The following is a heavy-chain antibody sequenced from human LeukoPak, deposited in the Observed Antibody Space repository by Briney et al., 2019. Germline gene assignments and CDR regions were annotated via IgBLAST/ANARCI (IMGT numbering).Heavy chain of an antibody. CDR3: AKGPLSHFDY. D-gene: IGHD2/OR15-2a*01. Sequence: PGGSLTLSCAASGFTFSNYAMNWVRQAPGKGLEWVSAISGSGGSTYYAVSVKGRFTISRDNSKNTLYLQMNSLRAEDTAVYYCAKGPLSHFDYWGQGTLVTVSS. V-gene: IGHV3-23*01. CDR2: ISGSGGST. CDR1: GFTFSNYA. J-gene: IGHJ4*02.